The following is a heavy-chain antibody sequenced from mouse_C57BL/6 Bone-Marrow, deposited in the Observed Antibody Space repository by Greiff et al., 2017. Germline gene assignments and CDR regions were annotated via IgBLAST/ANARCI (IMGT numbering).Heavy chain of an antibody. CDR3: ARHFEYYYGIRCGFAY. CDR2: ISNGGGST. V-gene: IGHV5-12*01. Sequence: EVMLVESGGGLVQPGGSLKLSCAASGFTFSDYYMYWVRQTPEKRLEWVAYISNGGGSTYYPDTVKGRFTISRDIAKNTLYLQMCRLKSENTAMYSCARHFEYYYGIRCGFAYWGQGTLVTVSA. J-gene: IGHJ3*01. CDR1: GFTFSDYY. D-gene: IGHD1-1*01.